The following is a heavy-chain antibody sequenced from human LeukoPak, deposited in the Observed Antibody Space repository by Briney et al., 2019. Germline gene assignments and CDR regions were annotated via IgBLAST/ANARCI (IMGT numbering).Heavy chain of an antibody. Sequence: SETLSLTCVVYGGSFSGYSWSWIRQPPGKGLEWIGEINHSGSTNYNPSLKSRVTISVDTSKNQFSLKLSSVTAADTAVYYCARGVGSSWHVYYYYYYMDVWGKGTTVTISS. V-gene: IGHV4-34*01. CDR2: INHSGST. CDR1: GGSFSGYS. D-gene: IGHD6-13*01. J-gene: IGHJ6*03. CDR3: ARGVGSSWHVYYYYYYMDV.